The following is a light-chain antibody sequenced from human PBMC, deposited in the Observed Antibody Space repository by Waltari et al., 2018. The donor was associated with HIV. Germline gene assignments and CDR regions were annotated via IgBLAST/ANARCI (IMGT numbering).Light chain of an antibody. V-gene: IGKV3-15*01. CDR1: QSVSSN. CDR2: GAS. J-gene: IGKJ1*01. CDR3: QQYNNWPRT. Sequence: EMVMKQSSSTLSVSPGARAPLSCRASQSVSSNLAWFQQKPGQAPRLLIYGASTRATDVPARFSGSGSGTEFTLTISSLQSEDVAVYYCQQYNNWPRTFGQGTKVEIK.